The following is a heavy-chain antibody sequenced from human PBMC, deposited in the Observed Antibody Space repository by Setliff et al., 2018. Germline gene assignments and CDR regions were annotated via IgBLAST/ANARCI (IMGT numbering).Heavy chain of an antibody. V-gene: IGHV3-30*14. CDR2: VSHDENTK. D-gene: IGHD3-10*01. Sequence: PGGSLRLSCAASGFTFSSYSIHWVRQAPGKGLEWVAVVSHDENTKYYADSVKGRFTISRDKSKNTLYLHLSSLRVEDTATYYCARDRGGTNPWFDFWGQGTQVTVSS. J-gene: IGHJ5*01. CDR1: GFTFSSYS. CDR3: ARDRGGTNPWFDF.